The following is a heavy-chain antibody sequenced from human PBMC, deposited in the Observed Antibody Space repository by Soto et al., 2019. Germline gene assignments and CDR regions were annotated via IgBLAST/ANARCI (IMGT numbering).Heavy chain of an antibody. J-gene: IGHJ4*02. CDR2: IKSDGSVA. V-gene: IGHV3-74*01. CDR3: ARGDGDYHDGNGHQGRH. Sequence: EVQLVESGGDLVQPGGSLRLSCAASGFTFSSYWMHWVRQAPGKGLVWVSRIKSDGSVALYADSVKGRFTVSRDNAKNTLYVLMNGLSDEDRAVYYRARGDGDYHDGNGHQGRHWSQGTRVTVSS. D-gene: IGHD3-22*01. CDR1: GFTFSSYW.